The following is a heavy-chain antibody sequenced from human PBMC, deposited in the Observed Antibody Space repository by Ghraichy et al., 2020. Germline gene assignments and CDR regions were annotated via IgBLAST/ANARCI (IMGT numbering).Heavy chain of an antibody. CDR2: ISGSSTTI. CDR3: AREINGVGATKYYYGMDV. CDR1: GFTFSSYS. J-gene: IGHJ6*02. V-gene: IGHV3-48*02. D-gene: IGHD1-26*01. Sequence: GGSLRLSCAASGFTFSSYSMNWVRQAPGKGLEWVSYISGSSTTIYYADSVKGRFTISRDNAKNSLYLQMNSLRDEDTAVYYCAREINGVGATKYYYGMDVWGQGTTVTVSS.